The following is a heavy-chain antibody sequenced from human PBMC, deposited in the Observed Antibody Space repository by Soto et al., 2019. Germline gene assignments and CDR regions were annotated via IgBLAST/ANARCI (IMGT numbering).Heavy chain of an antibody. D-gene: IGHD3-3*01. J-gene: IGHJ3*02. CDR3: AKALDVLRFLEWFGDAFDI. Sequence: QMQLVESGGGVVQPGRSLRLSCAASGFTFSSYGMHWVRQAPGKGLEWVAVISYDGSNKYYADSVKGRFTISRDNSKNTLYLQMNSLRAEDTAVYYCAKALDVLRFLEWFGDAFDIWGQGTMVTVSS. CDR2: ISYDGSNK. CDR1: GFTFSSYG. V-gene: IGHV3-30*18.